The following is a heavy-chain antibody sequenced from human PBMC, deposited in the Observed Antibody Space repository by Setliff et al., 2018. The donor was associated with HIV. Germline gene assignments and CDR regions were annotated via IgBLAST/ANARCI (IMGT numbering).Heavy chain of an antibody. Sequence: LRLSCAASGFTFSNYAMHWVRQAPGKGLECVSLMSYDGSNIYYADSVKGRFTISRDNSKNTLYLQMNSLRVEDTATYYCANSGTTAIEYFQHWGQGTLVTVSS. CDR2: MSYDGSNI. J-gene: IGHJ1*01. V-gene: IGHV3-30*04. D-gene: IGHD4-17*01. CDR1: GFTFSNYA. CDR3: ANSGTTAIEYFQH.